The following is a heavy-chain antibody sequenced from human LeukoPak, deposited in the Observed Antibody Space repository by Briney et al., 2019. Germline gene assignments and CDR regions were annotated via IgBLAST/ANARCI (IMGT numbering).Heavy chain of an antibody. CDR2: IYPGDSDT. J-gene: IGHJ6*03. Sequence: GESLKISCNGSGYSFTSSWIGWVRQMPGKGLEWMGIIYPGDSDTRYSPSFQGQVTISADKSISTAYLQWSSLKASDTAMYYCARHTYSSSWYGYYYYYMDVWGKGTTVTISS. V-gene: IGHV5-51*01. CDR1: GYSFTSSW. D-gene: IGHD6-13*01. CDR3: ARHTYSSSWYGYYYYYMDV.